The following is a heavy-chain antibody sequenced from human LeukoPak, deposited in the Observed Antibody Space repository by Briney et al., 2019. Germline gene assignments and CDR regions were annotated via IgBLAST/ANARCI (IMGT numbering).Heavy chain of an antibody. CDR2: ISTSGRTI. V-gene: IGHV3-11*04. D-gene: IGHD3-22*01. CDR1: GFTFSDYY. J-gene: IGHJ6*03. CDR3: ARAPNYYDSKAAGYYMDV. Sequence: KPGGSLRLSCAAAGFTFSDYYMSWIRQAPGKGLDWVSYISTSGRTIKYADSVRGRFTISRDNAKNSLFLKMNSLRAEDTAVYYCARAPNYYDSKAAGYYMDVWGKGTTVTVSS.